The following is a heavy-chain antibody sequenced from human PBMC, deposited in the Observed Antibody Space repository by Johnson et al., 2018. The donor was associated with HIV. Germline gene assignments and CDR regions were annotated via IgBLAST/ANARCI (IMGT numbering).Heavy chain of an antibody. V-gene: IGHV3-30-3*01. CDR2: ISYDGNNR. D-gene: IGHD6-13*01. CDR1: GFAVSGNY. Sequence: VQVVESGGGLVQPGGSLRLSCAASGFAVSGNYMSWVRQAPGKGLEWVAVISYDGNNRYYADSVKGRFTISRDNSKNTLYLQMNSLRTEDTAVYYCARDSLGYSSSWYKGGAFDIWGQGTMVTVSS. CDR3: ARDSLGYSSSWYKGGAFDI. J-gene: IGHJ3*02.